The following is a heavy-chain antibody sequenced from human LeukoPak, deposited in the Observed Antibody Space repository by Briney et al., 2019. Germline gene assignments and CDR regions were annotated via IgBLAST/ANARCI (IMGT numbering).Heavy chain of an antibody. J-gene: IGHJ4*02. D-gene: IGHD6-13*01. Sequence: SETLSLTCAVYGGSFSGYYWSWIRQPPGKGLEWIGYIYYSGTTNYNPSLKSRVTISVDTSKNQFSLELSSVTAADTAVYYCARGVYIAAAQYGYWGQGTLVSVSS. CDR3: ARGVYIAAAQYGY. V-gene: IGHV4-59*01. CDR2: IYYSGTT. CDR1: GGSFSGYY.